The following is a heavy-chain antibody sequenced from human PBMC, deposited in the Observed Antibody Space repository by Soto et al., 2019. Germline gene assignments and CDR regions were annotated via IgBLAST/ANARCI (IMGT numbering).Heavy chain of an antibody. Sequence: WVRQAPGKGLEWIGEINHSGSTNYNPSLKSRVTISVDTSKNQFSLKLSSVTAADTAVYYCARGMFVDTAIFPPYMDVWGKGTTVTSP. CDR2: INHSGST. CDR3: ARGMFVDTAIFPPYMDV. D-gene: IGHD5-18*01. J-gene: IGHJ6*03. V-gene: IGHV4-34*01.